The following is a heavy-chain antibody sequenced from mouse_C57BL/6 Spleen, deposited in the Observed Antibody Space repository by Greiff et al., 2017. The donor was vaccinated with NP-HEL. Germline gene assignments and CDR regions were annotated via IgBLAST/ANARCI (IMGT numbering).Heavy chain of an antibody. CDR3: ARDFRPNYYGSSYFRDWYFDV. CDR2: ISSGSSTI. CDR1: GFTFSDYG. J-gene: IGHJ1*03. Sequence: EVQVVESGGGLVKPGGSLKLSCAASGFTFSDYGMHWVRQAPEKGLEWVAYISSGSSTIYYADTVKGRFTISRDNAKNTLFLQMTSLRSEDTAMYYWARDFRPNYYGSSYFRDWYFDVWGTGTTVTVSS. V-gene: IGHV5-17*01. D-gene: IGHD1-1*01.